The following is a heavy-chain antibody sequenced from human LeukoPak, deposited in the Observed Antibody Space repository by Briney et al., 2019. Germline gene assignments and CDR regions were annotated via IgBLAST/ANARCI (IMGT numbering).Heavy chain of an antibody. D-gene: IGHD6-19*01. CDR1: GCTFSNYG. CDR3: SREWGRIAVAGGPGY. Sequence: GGSLRLSCAASGCTFSNYGMHWVRQAPGKGLEWVALIRYDGRTKFHADSVKGRFTISRDNSKNTLFLQMDSLRDEDTAVYYCSREWGRIAVAGGPGYWGQGTRVTVSS. V-gene: IGHV3-30*02. J-gene: IGHJ4*02. CDR2: IRYDGRTK.